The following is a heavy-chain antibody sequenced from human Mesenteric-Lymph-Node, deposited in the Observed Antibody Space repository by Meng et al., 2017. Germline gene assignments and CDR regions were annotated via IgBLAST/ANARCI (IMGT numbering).Heavy chain of an antibody. Sequence: QVQLQESGPGLVRPSETLSLTCTVSGGSVSSGSYYWSWIRQPPGKGLEWIGYISYSGSTYYNPSLKSRVTISVDKSRNQFSLKLTSVSAADTAVYYCVRDTRRGGGWFDPWGQGTLVTVSS. D-gene: IGHD3-10*01. CDR2: ISYSGST. CDR3: VRDTRRGGGWFDP. CDR1: GGSVSSGSYY. V-gene: IGHV4-61*01. J-gene: IGHJ5*02.